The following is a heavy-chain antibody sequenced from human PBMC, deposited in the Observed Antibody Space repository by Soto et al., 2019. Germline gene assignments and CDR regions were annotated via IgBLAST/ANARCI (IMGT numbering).Heavy chain of an antibody. CDR2: INGGNGNT. CDR1: GYTFTSYA. D-gene: IGHD3-22*01. J-gene: IGHJ5*02. Sequence: ASVKVSCKASGYTFTSYALHWVRQAPGQRLEWMGWINGGNGNTKYSQKFHGRVTITRDTSASTAYMELSSLRSEDTAVYYCARPIYDSSGYYYVLDLWGQGTLVTSPQ. CDR3: ARPIYDSSGYYYVLDL. V-gene: IGHV1-3*01.